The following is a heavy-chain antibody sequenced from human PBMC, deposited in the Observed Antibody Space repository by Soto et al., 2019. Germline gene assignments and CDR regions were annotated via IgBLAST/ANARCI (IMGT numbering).Heavy chain of an antibody. CDR1: GFTFSSYG. D-gene: IGHD6-13*01. V-gene: IGHV3-30*18. CDR3: AKDRFGSRKVQQLVLRYYYYGMDV. J-gene: IGHJ6*02. CDR2: ISYDGSNK. Sequence: GGSLRLSCAASGFTFSSYGMHWVRQAPGKGLEWVAVISYDGSNKYYADSVKGRFTISRDNSKNTLYLQMNSLRAEDTAVYYCAKDRFGSRKVQQLVLRYYYYGMDVWGQGTTVTVSS.